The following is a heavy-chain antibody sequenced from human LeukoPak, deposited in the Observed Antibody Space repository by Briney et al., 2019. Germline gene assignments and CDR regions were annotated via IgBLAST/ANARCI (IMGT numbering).Heavy chain of an antibody. D-gene: IGHD6-13*01. CDR3: ARDGSDRIAAAGFLDY. CDR2: IYHSGST. V-gene: IGHV4-4*02. Sequence: SGTLSLTCAVSGGSISSSNWWSWVRQPPGKGLEWIGEIYHSGSTNYNPSLKSRVTISVDKSKNQFSLKLCSVTAADTAVYYCARDGSDRIAAAGFLDYWGQGTLVTVSS. CDR1: GGSISSSNW. J-gene: IGHJ4*02.